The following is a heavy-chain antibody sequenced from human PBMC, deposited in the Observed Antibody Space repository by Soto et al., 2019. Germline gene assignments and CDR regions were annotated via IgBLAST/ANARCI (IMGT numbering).Heavy chain of an antibody. D-gene: IGHD3-10*01. V-gene: IGHV1-24*01. CDR1: GYTLTELS. J-gene: IGHJ5*02. CDR3: ARGVGSGTYYNQYNWFDP. CDR2: FDPEDGET. Sequence: ASVKVSCKVSGYTLTELSMHWVRQAPGKGLEWMGGFDPEDGETIYAQKLQGRVTMTTDTSTSTAYMELRSLRSDDTAVYYCARGVGSGTYYNQYNWFDPWGQGTLVTSPQ.